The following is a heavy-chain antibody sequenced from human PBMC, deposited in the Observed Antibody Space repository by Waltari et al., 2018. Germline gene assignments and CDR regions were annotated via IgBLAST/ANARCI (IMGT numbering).Heavy chain of an antibody. CDR1: SGSFSDYY. D-gene: IGHD1-1*01. J-gene: IGHJ4*02. Sequence: QVQLHQWGAGLLKPSETLSLTCAVYSGSFSDYYWAWIRQPPGKGLEWIGEVNHRGNTNFNPSLKSRVTMSVDTSKNQFSLKLSSVTAADTAVYYCARGRIRGTSPYYWGQGSLVTVSS. CDR2: VNHRGNT. CDR3: ARGRIRGTSPYY. V-gene: IGHV4-34*01.